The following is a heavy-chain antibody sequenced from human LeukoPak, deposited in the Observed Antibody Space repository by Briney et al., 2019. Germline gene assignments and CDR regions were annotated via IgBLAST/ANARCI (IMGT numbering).Heavy chain of an antibody. Sequence: GGSLRLSCAASGFTFSSYWMSWVRQAPGKGLEWVASVKEEVGAKDYVDSVKGRFTISRDNAKNSLYLQMNSLRPEDTALYYCTKDDRPGSPGFWGKGTTVTVSS. V-gene: IGHV3-7*03. CDR3: TKDDRPGSPGF. CDR1: GFTFSSYW. CDR2: VKEEVGAK. J-gene: IGHJ6*04. D-gene: IGHD3-10*01.